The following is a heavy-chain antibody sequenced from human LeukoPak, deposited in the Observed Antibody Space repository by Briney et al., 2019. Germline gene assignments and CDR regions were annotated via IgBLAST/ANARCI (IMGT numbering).Heavy chain of an antibody. D-gene: IGHD3-22*01. J-gene: IGHJ3*02. CDR3: ARLSDSSAYGAFDI. CDR2: LYSGGST. Sequence: TGGSLRLSCAASGFTVSSNYMGWVRQAPGKGLEWVSVLYSGGSTYYPGSVKGRFTISRDNSQNTLYLQMDSLRAEDTAVYYCARLSDSSAYGAFDIWGQGTMVTVSS. CDR1: GFTVSSNY. V-gene: IGHV3-66*02.